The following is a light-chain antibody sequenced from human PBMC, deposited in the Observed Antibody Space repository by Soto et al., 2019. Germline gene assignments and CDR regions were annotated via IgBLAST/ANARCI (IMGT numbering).Light chain of an antibody. V-gene: IGKV1-5*03. Sequence: QTAQAPSPLSXXVGDXVTLXXRASQTISSWLAWYQQKPGKAPKLLIYKASTLQSGVPSRFSGSGSGTEFTLTISSLQPDDFATYYCQHDNSYAESFGQGTKVDI. CDR1: QTISSW. CDR2: KAS. CDR3: QHDNSYAES. J-gene: IGKJ1*01.